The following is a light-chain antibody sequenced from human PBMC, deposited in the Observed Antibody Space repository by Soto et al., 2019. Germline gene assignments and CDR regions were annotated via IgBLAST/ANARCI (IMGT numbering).Light chain of an antibody. Sequence: DIQLTQSPSFVSASVGDGVTITCRASQDIYTYLAWYQQKPGKAPNLLIYSASTLQSGVPSRFSGSGSGTEFTLTISTLQPEDFATYYCQQLQSYPLTFGGGTEVEI. CDR3: QQLQSYPLT. V-gene: IGKV1-9*01. CDR1: QDIYTY. J-gene: IGKJ4*01. CDR2: SAS.